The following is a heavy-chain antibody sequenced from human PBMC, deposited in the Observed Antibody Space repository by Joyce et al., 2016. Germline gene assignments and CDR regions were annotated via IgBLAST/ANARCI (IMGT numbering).Heavy chain of an antibody. CDR1: GYSISTNNYY. Sequence: QVQLQESGPGLVKPSETLSLTCTVSGYSISTNNYYWGGIRQPPGKGLEWIGSVDFSGDTYYNPSLKSRGTISLDMSKNQFSLKLSSVAAADTAVYYCARSLLRFLEWFPRTGMDVWGQGTTVTVSS. CDR3: ARSLLRFLEWFPRTGMDV. CDR2: VDFSGDT. V-gene: IGHV4-39*07. D-gene: IGHD3-3*01. J-gene: IGHJ6*02.